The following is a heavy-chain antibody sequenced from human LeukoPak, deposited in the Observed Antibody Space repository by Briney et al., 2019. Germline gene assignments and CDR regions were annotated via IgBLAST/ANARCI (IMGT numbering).Heavy chain of an antibody. V-gene: IGHV3-30*04. CDR3: AEQGHMWQQLPLDY. CDR1: GFTFSSYA. CDR2: ISYDGSNK. D-gene: IGHD6-13*01. Sequence: QPGGSLRLSCAASGFTFSSYAMHWVRQAPGKGLEWVAAISYDGSNKYYADSVKGRFTISRDNSKNTLYLQMNSLRAEDTAVYYCAEQGHMWQQLPLDYWGQGTLVTVSS. J-gene: IGHJ4*02.